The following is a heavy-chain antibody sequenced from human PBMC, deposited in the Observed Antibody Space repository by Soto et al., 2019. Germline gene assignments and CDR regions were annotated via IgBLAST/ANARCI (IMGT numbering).Heavy chain of an antibody. CDR3: ARLRIRWDLAY. Sequence: SETLSLTCTVSGGSISSYYWSWIRQPPGKGLEWIGYIYYSGSTNYNPSLKSRVTISVDTSKNQFSLKLSSVTAADTAVYYCARLRIRWDLAYWGQGTLVTVSS. CDR2: IYYSGST. CDR1: GGSISSYY. V-gene: IGHV4-59*08. J-gene: IGHJ4*02. D-gene: IGHD3-3*02.